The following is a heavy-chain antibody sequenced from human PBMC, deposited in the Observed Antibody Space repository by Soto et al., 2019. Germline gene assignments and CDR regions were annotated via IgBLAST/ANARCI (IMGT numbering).Heavy chain of an antibody. CDR3: ARGGGSVSFDY. Sequence: QLQLHESGSGLVKPSQTLSLTCTVSGASITFGGYSWSWIRQTPGKGLEWIGYINHLETTFYNPSFESRLTLSIDRAKNQFSLKLHSMSAADRAVYFCARGGGSVSFDYWGQGILVTVSS. CDR1: GASITFGGYS. V-gene: IGHV4-30-2*01. D-gene: IGHD1-26*01. J-gene: IGHJ4*02. CDR2: INHLETT.